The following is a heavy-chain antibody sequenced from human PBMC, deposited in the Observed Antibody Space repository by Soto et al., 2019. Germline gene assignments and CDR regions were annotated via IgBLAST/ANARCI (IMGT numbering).Heavy chain of an antibody. Sequence: QVQLVQSGAEVKKPGSSVQVSCKASGGTFSSYTISWVRQAPGQGLEWMGRIIHILGIANYAQKFQGRVTITADKSTSTAYMELSSLRSEVTAVYSCARVAVPAASDAFDIWGQGTKVTVSS. J-gene: IGHJ3*02. CDR2: IIHILGIA. CDR3: ARVAVPAASDAFDI. CDR1: GGTFSSYT. D-gene: IGHD2-2*01. V-gene: IGHV1-69*02.